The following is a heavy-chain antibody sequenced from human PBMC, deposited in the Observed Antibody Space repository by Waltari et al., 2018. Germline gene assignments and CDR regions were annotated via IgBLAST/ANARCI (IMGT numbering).Heavy chain of an antibody. CDR3: TWIAVPEARLGS. Sequence: EVQLVESGGGLVKPGGSLRLSCVVSGLTFSDAWMSWVRQVPGKGWGWVGRVGSDGTTDYAAPVKGRFTISRDVSKNTVYLQMNSLRIEDTAVYYCTWIAVPEARLGSWGQGTLVTVSS. CDR2: VGSDGTT. D-gene: IGHD2-21*01. J-gene: IGHJ4*02. CDR1: GLTFSDAW. V-gene: IGHV3-15*04.